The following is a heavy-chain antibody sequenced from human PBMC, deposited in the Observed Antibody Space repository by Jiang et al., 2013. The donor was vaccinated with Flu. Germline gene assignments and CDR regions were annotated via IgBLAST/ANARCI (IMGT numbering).Heavy chain of an antibody. CDR3: VRNGDFSLKD. J-gene: IGHJ4*02. Sequence: GLVKPWETLSLTCAVSGVSMGKNDWWSWVRQTPGKGLEWIGQIYLRNGGTTYNPPLQSRVTISADRSGNQLSLQLNSVTAADTAVYHCVRNGDFSLKDWGQGVLVTVSS. V-gene: IGHV4-4*02. CDR1: GVSMGKNDW. CDR2: IYLRNGGT. D-gene: IGHD2-21*02.